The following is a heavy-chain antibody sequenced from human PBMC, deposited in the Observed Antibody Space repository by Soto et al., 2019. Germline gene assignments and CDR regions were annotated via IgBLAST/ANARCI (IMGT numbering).Heavy chain of an antibody. J-gene: IGHJ4*02. V-gene: IGHV1-2*04. Sequence: ASVKVSCKASGYTFTGYYMHWVRQAPGQGLEWMGWINPNSGGTNYAQKFQGWVTMTRDTSISTAYMELSRLRSDDTAVYYCARSQSPVVVIFDYWGQGTLVTVSS. CDR2: INPNSGGT. CDR1: GYTFTGYY. D-gene: IGHD3-22*01. CDR3: ARSQSPVVVIFDY.